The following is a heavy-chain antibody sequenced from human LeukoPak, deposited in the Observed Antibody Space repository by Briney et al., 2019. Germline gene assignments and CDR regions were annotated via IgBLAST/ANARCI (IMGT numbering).Heavy chain of an antibody. Sequence: PGGSLRLSCAASGFTFSSYAMHWVRQAPGKGLEYVSAISSNGGSTYYANSVKGRFTISRDNSKNTLYLQMGSLRAEDMAVYYCARDPNDYDILTGYFDYWGQGTLVIVSS. CDR3: ARDPNDYDILTGYFDY. J-gene: IGHJ4*02. D-gene: IGHD3-9*01. CDR2: ISSNGGST. V-gene: IGHV3-64*01. CDR1: GFTFSSYA.